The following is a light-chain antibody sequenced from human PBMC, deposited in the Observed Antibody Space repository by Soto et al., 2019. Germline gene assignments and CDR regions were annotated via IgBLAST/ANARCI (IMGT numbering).Light chain of an antibody. Sequence: QSAPTQPASVSGSPGQSITISCTGTSSDIGLNNYVSWYQQHPGKAPALIIYAVTYRPSGVSSRFSGSKSGDTASLTISGLRTEDEAIYYCTSQSDSRPVVFGGGTKLTVL. CDR1: SSDIGLNNY. CDR2: AVT. J-gene: IGLJ2*01. V-gene: IGLV2-14*03. CDR3: TSQSDSRPVV.